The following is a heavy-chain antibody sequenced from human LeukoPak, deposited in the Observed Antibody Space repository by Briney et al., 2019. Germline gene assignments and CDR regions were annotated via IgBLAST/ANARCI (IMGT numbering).Heavy chain of an antibody. CDR1: GGSISSYY. CDR2: IYTSGST. J-gene: IGHJ5*02. CDR3: GRGYSYNWFDP. D-gene: IGHD3-10*01. V-gene: IGHV4-4*07. Sequence: SETLSLTCTVPGGSISSYYWSWIRQPAGKGLEWIGRIYTSGSTNYNPSLKSRVTMSVDTSKNQFSLKLSSVTAADTAVYYCGRGYSYNWFDPWGQGTLVTVSS.